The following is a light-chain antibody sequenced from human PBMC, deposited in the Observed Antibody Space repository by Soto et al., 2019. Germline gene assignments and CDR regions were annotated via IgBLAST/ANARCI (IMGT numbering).Light chain of an antibody. CDR2: GAS. V-gene: IGKV3-15*01. CDR1: QSVSSD. J-gene: IGKJ4*01. Sequence: EIAMTQSPTTLSVSPGERATLSCRTSQSVSSDLAWYQQKPGQAPRLLIYGASTRATGIPARFSGSGSGTEFTLTISSLQSEDFAVYYCQQYLYWPRLTFGGGTKVDIK. CDR3: QQYLYWPRLT.